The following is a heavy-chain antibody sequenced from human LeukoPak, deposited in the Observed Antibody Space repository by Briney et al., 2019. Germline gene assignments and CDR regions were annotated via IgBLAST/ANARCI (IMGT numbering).Heavy chain of an antibody. V-gene: IGHV1-2*02. CDR3: ATGARDYSNYEGLWYFDL. D-gene: IGHD4-11*01. CDR2: INPNSGGT. Sequence: ASVKVSCKASGYTFTGYYMHWVRQAPGQGLEWMGWINPNSGGTNYAQKFQGRVTMTEDTSTDTAYMELSSLRSEDTAVYYCATGARDYSNYEGLWYFDLWGRGTLVTVSS. CDR1: GYTFTGYY. J-gene: IGHJ2*01.